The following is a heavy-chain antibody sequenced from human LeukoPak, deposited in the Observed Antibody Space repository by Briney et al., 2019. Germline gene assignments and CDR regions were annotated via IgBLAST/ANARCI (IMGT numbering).Heavy chain of an antibody. Sequence: PSETLSLTCTVSGGSISSNSYHWGWIRQPPGKGLEWIGTMSYSGSTYYSTSLKSRVTISLDTSKNQFSLKLISVTAADTAVYYCAREDSSSSATEYFQHWGQGTLVTVSS. CDR3: AREDSSSSATEYFQH. CDR2: MSYSGST. CDR1: GGSISSNSYH. V-gene: IGHV4-39*07. J-gene: IGHJ1*01. D-gene: IGHD6-6*01.